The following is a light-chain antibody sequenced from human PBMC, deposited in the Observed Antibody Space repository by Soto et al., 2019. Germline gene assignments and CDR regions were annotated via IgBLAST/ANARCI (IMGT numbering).Light chain of an antibody. J-gene: IGLJ3*02. CDR2: DNN. V-gene: IGLV1-51*01. CDR1: SSNIGNNY. Sequence: QSVLTQPPSVSAAPGQKVTISCSGSSSNIGNNYVSWYQQLPGTAPKLLIYDNNKRPSGIPDRFSGSKSGTSATLGITGLQTGDEADYYCGTWDFSLSVWVFDGGTKLTVL. CDR3: GTWDFSLSVWV.